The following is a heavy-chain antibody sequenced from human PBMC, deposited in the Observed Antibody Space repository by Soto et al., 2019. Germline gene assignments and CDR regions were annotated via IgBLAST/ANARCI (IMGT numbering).Heavy chain of an antibody. CDR1: GYTFSSYY. J-gene: IGHJ4*02. CDR3: ARGDGYFGSGSTSYFDN. CDR2: INPSGDTT. Sequence: QVQLVQSGAEVKKPGASVKVSCKASGYTFSSYYMHWVRQAPGHGLEWVGIINPSGDTTTYPQNFQGRVTMTRDTSTSTLYLELSSLRSEDTAVYYCARGDGYFGSGSTSYFDNWGQGTLVTVSS. D-gene: IGHD3-10*01. V-gene: IGHV1-46*01.